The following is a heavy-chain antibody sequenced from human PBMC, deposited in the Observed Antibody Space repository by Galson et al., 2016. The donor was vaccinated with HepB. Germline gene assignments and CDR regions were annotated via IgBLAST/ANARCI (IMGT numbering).Heavy chain of an antibody. V-gene: IGHV4-59*12. D-gene: IGHD6-13*01. J-gene: IGHJ4*02. CDR1: GGSMDNYY. CDR2: IYYRGST. CDR3: ARDGSAAGTSLDY. Sequence: SETLSLTCTVSGGSMDNYYWSRIRQSPGKGPEWIGFIYYRGSTNYNPSLKSRVTISVDTSKNQFSLKLSSVTAADTAVYYCARDGSAAGTSLDYWGQGTLVTVSS.